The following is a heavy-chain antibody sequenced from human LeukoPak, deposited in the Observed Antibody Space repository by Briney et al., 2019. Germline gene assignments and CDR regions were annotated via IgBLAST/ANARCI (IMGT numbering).Heavy chain of an antibody. D-gene: IGHD3-3*01. CDR1: GGSISSSSYY. V-gene: IGHV4-39*07. CDR2: IYYSGST. Sequence: PSETLSLTCTVSGGSISSSSYYWGWIRQPPGKGLEWIGSIYYSGSTYYNPSLKSRVTISVDTSKNQFSLKLSSVTAADTAVYYCARGYYDFWSGYYANWFDPWGQGTLVTVSS. CDR3: ARGYYDFWSGYYANWFDP. J-gene: IGHJ5*02.